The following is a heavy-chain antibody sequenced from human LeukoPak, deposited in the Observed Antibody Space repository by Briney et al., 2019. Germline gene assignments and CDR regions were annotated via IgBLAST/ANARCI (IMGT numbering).Heavy chain of an antibody. CDR3: ARFGAAARPR. Sequence: KTSETLSLTCTVSGGSISSYYWSWIRQPPGKGLEWIGYIYTSGSTNYNPSLKSRLTISVDTSKNQFSLKLSSVTAADTAVYYCARFGAAARPRWGQGTLVTVSS. CDR1: GGSISSYY. D-gene: IGHD6-6*01. CDR2: IYTSGST. J-gene: IGHJ4*02. V-gene: IGHV4-4*09.